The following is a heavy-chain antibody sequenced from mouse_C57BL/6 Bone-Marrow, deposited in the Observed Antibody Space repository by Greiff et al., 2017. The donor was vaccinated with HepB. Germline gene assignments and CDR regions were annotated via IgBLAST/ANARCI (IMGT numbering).Heavy chain of an antibody. Sequence: QVQLQQSGPELVKPGASVKISCKASGYAFSSSWMNWVKQRPGKGLEWIGRIYPGDGDTNYNGKFKGKATLTADKSSSTAYMQLSSLTSEDSAVYGCANYYGSSYRYFDVWGTGTTVTVSS. CDR2: IYPGDGDT. CDR3: ANYYGSSYRYFDV. D-gene: IGHD1-1*01. CDR1: GYAFSSSW. V-gene: IGHV1-82*01. J-gene: IGHJ1*03.